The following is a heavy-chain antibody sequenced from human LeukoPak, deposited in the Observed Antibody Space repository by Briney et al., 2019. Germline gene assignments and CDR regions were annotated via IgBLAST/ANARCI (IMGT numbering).Heavy chain of an antibody. CDR1: GFTFSTYA. Sequence: PGGSLRLSCAASGFTFSTYAMTWVRQAPGQGLEWVSSISGSGSGTYYADSVKGRFTISRDNSKNTLYLQMNSLRAEDTAVYYCARVGYDYVWGSYRYNYYFDYWGQGTLVTVSS. J-gene: IGHJ4*02. V-gene: IGHV3-23*01. CDR3: ARVGYDYVWGSYRYNYYFDY. D-gene: IGHD3-16*02. CDR2: ISGSGSGT.